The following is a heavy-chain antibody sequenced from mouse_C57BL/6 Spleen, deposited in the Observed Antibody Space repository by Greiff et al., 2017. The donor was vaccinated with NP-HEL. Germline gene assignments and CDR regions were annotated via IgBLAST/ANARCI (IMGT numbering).Heavy chain of an antibody. CDR1: GYSITSGYY. V-gene: IGHV3-6*01. Sequence: DVQLQESGPGLVKPSQSLSLTCSVTGYSITSGYYWNWIRQFPGNKLEWMGYISYDGSNNYNPSLKNRIPFTRDTSKNQFFLKLNSVTTEDTATYCCARDLRHYYGSSPAWFAYWGQGTLVTVAA. CDR3: ARDLRHYYGSSPAWFAY. CDR2: ISYDGSN. J-gene: IGHJ3*01. D-gene: IGHD1-1*01.